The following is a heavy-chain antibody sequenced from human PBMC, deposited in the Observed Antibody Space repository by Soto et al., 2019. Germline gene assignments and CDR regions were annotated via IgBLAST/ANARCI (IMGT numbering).Heavy chain of an antibody. CDR3: AKRELGDAFDI. Sequence: GGSLRLSCAASGFTFSSDAMNWVRQAPGKGLEWVSAISGSGGSTYYADSVKGRFIISRDNAMNTLYLQMNSLRAEDTAVYYCAKRELGDAFDIWGQGTMVTVSS. CDR2: ISGSGGST. V-gene: IGHV3-23*01. CDR1: GFTFSSDA. J-gene: IGHJ3*02. D-gene: IGHD1-26*01.